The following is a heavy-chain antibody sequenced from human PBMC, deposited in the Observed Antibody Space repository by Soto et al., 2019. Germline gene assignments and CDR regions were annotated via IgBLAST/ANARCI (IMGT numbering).Heavy chain of an antibody. Sequence: SETLSLTCTVSGGSISSGGYYWSWIRQRPGKGLEWIGYIYYSGSTYYNPSLKSRVTISVDTSKNQFSLKLSSVTAADTAVYYCARFVDGSGPYFDYWGQGTLVTVSS. CDR2: IYYSGST. V-gene: IGHV4-31*03. CDR1: GGSISSGGYY. D-gene: IGHD3-10*01. CDR3: ARFVDGSGPYFDY. J-gene: IGHJ4*02.